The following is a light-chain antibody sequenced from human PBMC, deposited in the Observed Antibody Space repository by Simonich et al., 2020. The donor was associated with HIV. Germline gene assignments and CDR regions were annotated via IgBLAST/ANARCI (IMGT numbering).Light chain of an antibody. CDR1: RSVLYRSNNKNH. Sequence: DIVMTQSPASLAVSLGERATVNCSSSRSVLYRSNNKNHLAWYQPNPGQPPKLLIYWASTREAGVPDRFRASGSGTDFTLTISSLQAEDVAIYYCQQYYSTPPTFGQGTKVEIK. V-gene: IGKV4-1*01. CDR2: WAS. J-gene: IGKJ1*01. CDR3: QQYYSTPPT.